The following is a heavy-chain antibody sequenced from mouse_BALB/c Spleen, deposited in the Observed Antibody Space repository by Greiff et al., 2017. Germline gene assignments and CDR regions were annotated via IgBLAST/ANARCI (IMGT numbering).Heavy chain of an antibody. CDR1: GYSFTSYY. CDR3: ASYDYVYYFDY. CDR2: INTSTGYT. Sequence: VQLVESGPELVKPGASVKISCKASGYSFTSYYIHWVKQRPGQGLEWIGYINTSTGYTEYNQKFKDKATLTADKSSSTAYMQLSSLTSEDSAVYYCASYDYVYYFDYWGQGTTLTVSS. J-gene: IGHJ2*01. D-gene: IGHD2-4*01. V-gene: IGHV1S26*01.